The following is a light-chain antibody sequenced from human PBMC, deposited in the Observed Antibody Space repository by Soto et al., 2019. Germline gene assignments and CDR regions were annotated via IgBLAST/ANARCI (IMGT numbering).Light chain of an antibody. J-gene: IGKJ2*01. CDR3: QPYNNLPPMYT. V-gene: IGKV3-15*01. CDR2: GAS. Sequence: EIVMTQSPATLSVSPGERATLSCRASQSVSSNLAWYQQKPGQAPRLLIYGASTRATGIPARFSGSGSGTEFTLTISSLQSEDFAVYYCQPYNNLPPMYTFGQGTKLEIK. CDR1: QSVSSN.